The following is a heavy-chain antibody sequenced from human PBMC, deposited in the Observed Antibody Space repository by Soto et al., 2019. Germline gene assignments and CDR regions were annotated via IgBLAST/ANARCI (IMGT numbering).Heavy chain of an antibody. CDR2: IYSGGST. V-gene: IGHV3-66*01. CDR3: ASPGIFSFVVPAAIGYYGMDV. CDR1: GFTVSSNY. D-gene: IGHD2-2*01. J-gene: IGHJ6*02. Sequence: PGGSLRLSCAASGFTVSSNYMSWVRQAPGKGLEWVSVIYSGGSTYYADSVKGRFTISRDNSKNTLYLQMNSLRAEDTAVYYCASPGIFSFVVPAAIGYYGMDVWGQGTTVTVSS.